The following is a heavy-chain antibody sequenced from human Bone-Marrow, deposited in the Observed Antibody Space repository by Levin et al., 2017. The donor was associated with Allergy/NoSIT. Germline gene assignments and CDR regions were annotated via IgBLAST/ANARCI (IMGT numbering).Heavy chain of an antibody. CDR3: ARVQVGLRWLGYGLDV. J-gene: IGHJ6*02. V-gene: IGHV4-34*01. CDR1: GGSFTGYY. Sequence: PSETLSLTCGLYGGSFTGYYWSWIRQTPGKGLEWIGQINHSADTKYNPSLTSRVTISVDMSKNQFSLQLTSVTAADTAVYYCARVQVGLRWLGYGLDVWGPGTTVTVSS. D-gene: IGHD4-23*01. CDR2: INHSADT.